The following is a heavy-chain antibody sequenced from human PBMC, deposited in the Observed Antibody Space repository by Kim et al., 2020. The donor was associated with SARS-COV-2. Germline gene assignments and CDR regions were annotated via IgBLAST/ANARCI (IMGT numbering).Heavy chain of an antibody. D-gene: IGHD3-3*02. V-gene: IGHV1-18*01. CDR1: GYTFSNNG. CDR2: ISGYNGNT. Sequence: ASVKVSCKASGYTFSNNGISWMRQAPGQGFEWMGWISGYNGNTNYAQMFQGRVTMTTDTSTSTAYMELRSLRSDDTAVYYCARDRETQNIVLAASNRNWFDPWGQGTLVVVSS. CDR3: ARDRETQNIVLAASNRNWFDP. J-gene: IGHJ5*02.